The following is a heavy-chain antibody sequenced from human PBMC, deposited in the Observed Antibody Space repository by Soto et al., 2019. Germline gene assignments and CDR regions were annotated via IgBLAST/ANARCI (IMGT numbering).Heavy chain of an antibody. Sequence: GASVKVSCKASGYSFTSLDINWVRQTAGQGLEWMGWMQPSTGRTGYAQKFQGRVTMTRDTSINTAYMELTTLTSDDTAFYYCARGVSAGVDYWGKGTLVIVSS. J-gene: IGHJ4*02. CDR1: GYSFTSLD. CDR3: ARGVSAGVDY. D-gene: IGHD1-26*01. CDR2: MQPSTGRT. V-gene: IGHV1-8*01.